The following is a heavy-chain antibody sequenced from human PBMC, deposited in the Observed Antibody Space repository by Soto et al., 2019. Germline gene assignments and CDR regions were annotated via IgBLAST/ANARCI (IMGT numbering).Heavy chain of an antibody. Sequence: GGSLRLSCAASGFTCSSYSMNWVRQAQGKGLEWVSYISSSSSTIYYADSVKGRFTISRDNAKNSLYLQINSLRAEDTAVYYCAIVILGYCSSTSCRDAFDIWGQGTMVTVSS. D-gene: IGHD2-2*01. CDR2: ISSSSSTI. V-gene: IGHV3-48*01. CDR1: GFTCSSYS. CDR3: AIVILGYCSSTSCRDAFDI. J-gene: IGHJ3*02.